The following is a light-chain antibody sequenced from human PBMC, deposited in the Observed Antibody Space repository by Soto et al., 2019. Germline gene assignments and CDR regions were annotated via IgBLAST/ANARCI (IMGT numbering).Light chain of an antibody. V-gene: IGKV3-20*01. Sequence: EIVLTQSPGTLSLSPGERATLSCRASQSVSSSHLAWYQQKPGQAPRLLIYGASSRATGIPDRFSGGGSGTDFTLTISRLEPEDFAVYYCQQDGSSLTWTFGQGTKVDIK. CDR3: QQDGSSLTWT. CDR1: QSVSSSH. CDR2: GAS. J-gene: IGKJ1*01.